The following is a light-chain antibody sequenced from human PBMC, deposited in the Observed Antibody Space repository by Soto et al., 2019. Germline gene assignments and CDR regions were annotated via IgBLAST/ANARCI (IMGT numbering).Light chain of an antibody. V-gene: IGLV2-8*01. CDR1: TSDVGAYNF. J-gene: IGLJ3*02. CDR3: SSFAGSDTWV. Sequence: QSALTQPPSASGSPGQSVTISCIGTTSDVGAYNFVSWYQQHPGKAPKLMIYEVSKRPSGVPDRFSGSKSGNTASLTVSGLQAEDAADYCCSSFAGSDTWVFGGGTKLTVL. CDR2: EVS.